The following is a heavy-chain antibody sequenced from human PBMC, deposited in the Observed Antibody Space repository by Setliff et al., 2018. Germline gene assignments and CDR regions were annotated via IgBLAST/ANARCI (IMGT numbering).Heavy chain of an antibody. V-gene: IGHV1-69*06. CDR1: GGTFSSYA. CDR2: IIPIFGTA. J-gene: IGHJ6*03. D-gene: IGHD2-21*01. CDR3: AREGLIADTTYYYYYYMDV. Sequence: SVKVSCKASGGTFSSYAISWVRQAPGQGLEWKGRIIPIFGTANYAQKFQGRVTITADKSTSTAYMELSSLRSEDTAVYYCAREGLIADTTYYYYYYMDVWGKGTTVTVSS.